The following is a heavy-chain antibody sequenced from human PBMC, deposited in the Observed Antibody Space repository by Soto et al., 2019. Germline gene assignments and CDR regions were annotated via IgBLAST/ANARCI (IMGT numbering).Heavy chain of an antibody. J-gene: IGHJ5*02. V-gene: IGHV4-59*01. CDR3: ARVVWLGEEDWFDP. CDR1: GGSISSYY. CDR2: IYYSGST. D-gene: IGHD3-10*01. Sequence: SETLSLTCTVSGGSISSYYWSWIRQPPGKGLEWIGYIYYSGSTNYNPSLKSRVTISVDTSKNQFSLKLSSVTAADTAVYYCARVVWLGEEDWFDPWGQGTLVTVSS.